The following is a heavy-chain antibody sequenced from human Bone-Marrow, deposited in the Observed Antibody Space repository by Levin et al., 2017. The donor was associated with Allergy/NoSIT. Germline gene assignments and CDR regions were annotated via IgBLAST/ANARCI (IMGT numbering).Heavy chain of an antibody. Sequence: KLGESLKISCKASGYTPTGHYGHYIHWVRQARGQGLEWMGQIKSNSGGTKYAQKFQGRVTMTRDTSINTAYMELSSLRSDDTAVYYCARNSITVFGVLIDGSFDPWGQGTLVTVSS. CDR3: ARNSITVFGVLIDGSFDP. V-gene: IGHV1-2*06. CDR2: IKSNSGGT. D-gene: IGHD3-3*01. CDR1: GYTPTGHYGHY. J-gene: IGHJ5*02.